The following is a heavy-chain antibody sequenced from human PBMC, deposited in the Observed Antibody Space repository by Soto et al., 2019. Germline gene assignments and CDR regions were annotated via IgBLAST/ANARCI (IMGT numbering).Heavy chain of an antibody. J-gene: IGHJ4*02. Sequence: GGSLRLSCAASPFTFRSYSMHWVRQAPGKGLEWVTSISYDGSKESYADSVKGRFAVSRDNSKNTLYLQMNSLGVEDTALYYCARDGVGITTFFGYFDYWGQGTLVTVSS. CDR3: ARDGVGITTFFGYFDY. D-gene: IGHD1-26*01. V-gene: IGHV3-30*09. CDR1: PFTFRSYS. CDR2: ISYDGSKE.